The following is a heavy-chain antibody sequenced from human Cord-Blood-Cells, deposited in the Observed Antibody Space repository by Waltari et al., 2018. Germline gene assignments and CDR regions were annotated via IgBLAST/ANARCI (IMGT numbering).Heavy chain of an antibody. D-gene: IGHD3-10*01. V-gene: IGHV4-34*01. Sequence: QLQLQQWGAGLLKPSETLSLTGAVYGWSLRGYHRSLIRQPPGKGLEWIGEINHSGSTNYNPSLKSRVTISVDTSKNQFSLKLSSVTAADTAVYYCARDSGSYYNRWGQGTLVTVSS. J-gene: IGHJ4*02. CDR1: GWSLRGYH. CDR2: INHSGST. CDR3: ARDSGSYYNR.